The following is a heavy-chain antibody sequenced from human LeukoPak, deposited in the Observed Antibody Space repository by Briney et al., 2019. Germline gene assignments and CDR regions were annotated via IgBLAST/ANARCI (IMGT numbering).Heavy chain of an antibody. Sequence: TSVKVSFKASGFTFTSSAVQWVRQARGQRLEWIGWIVVGSGDTNYAQKFQERVTITRDMSTSTAYMELSSLRSEDTAVYYCAASPDYYDSSGYSYYSDYWGQGTLVTVSS. V-gene: IGHV1-58*01. CDR2: IVVGSGDT. CDR1: GFTFTSSA. J-gene: IGHJ4*02. D-gene: IGHD3-22*01. CDR3: AASPDYYDSSGYSYYSDY.